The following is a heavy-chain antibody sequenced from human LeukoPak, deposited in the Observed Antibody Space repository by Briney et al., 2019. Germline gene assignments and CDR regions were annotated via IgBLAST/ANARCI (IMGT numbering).Heavy chain of an antibody. CDR1: GFTFSDYY. Sequence: GGSLRLSCAASGFTFSDYYMSWIRQAPGKGLEWVSYICSSGTTIYYADSVKGRFTNSRDNAKNSLYLQMNSQRAEDTAVYYCATVYGDYFFDYWGQGTLVTVSS. V-gene: IGHV3-11*01. D-gene: IGHD4-17*01. CDR2: ICSSGTTI. CDR3: ATVYGDYFFDY. J-gene: IGHJ4*02.